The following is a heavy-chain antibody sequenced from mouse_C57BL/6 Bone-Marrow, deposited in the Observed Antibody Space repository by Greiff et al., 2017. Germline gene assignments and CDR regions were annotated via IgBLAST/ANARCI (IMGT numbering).Heavy chain of an antibody. D-gene: IGHD3-2*02. CDR3: ARRAQATYYAMDY. Sequence: VQLQQYGPVLVKPGPSVKISCKASGFTFTDYYMHWVKQSHGKSLEWIGLVYPYNGGTSYNQKFKGKATLTVDTSSSTAYMELNSLTSEESAVYYCARRAQATYYAMDYWGQGTSVTVSS. CDR2: VYPYNGGT. CDR1: GFTFTDYY. J-gene: IGHJ4*01. V-gene: IGHV1-36*01.